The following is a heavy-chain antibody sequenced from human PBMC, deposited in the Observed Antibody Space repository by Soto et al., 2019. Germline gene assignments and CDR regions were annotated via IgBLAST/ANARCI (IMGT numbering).Heavy chain of an antibody. Sequence: TLSLTCAVSGCSISSGGYSWSWIRQPPGKGLEWIGYIYHSGSTYYNPSLKSRVTISVDRSKNQFSLKLSSVTAADTAVYYCARAAAYDYDWFDHWGQGTLVTVSS. CDR3: ARAAAYDYDWFDH. V-gene: IGHV4-30-2*01. CDR2: IYHSGST. CDR1: GCSISSGGYS. D-gene: IGHD4-17*01. J-gene: IGHJ5*02.